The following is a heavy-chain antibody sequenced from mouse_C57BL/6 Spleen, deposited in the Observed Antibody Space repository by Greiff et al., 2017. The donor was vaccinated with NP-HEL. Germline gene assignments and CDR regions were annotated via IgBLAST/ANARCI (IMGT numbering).Heavy chain of an antibody. Sequence: VQLQQPGAELVKPGASVKLSCKASGYTFTSYWMHWVKQRPGQGLEWIGMIHPNSGSTNYNEKFKSKATLTVDKSSSSAYMQLSSLTSEDSAVYYCAREDACAKDYWGQGTSVTVSS. V-gene: IGHV1-64*01. CDR2: IHPNSGST. D-gene: IGHD6-5*01. CDR3: AREDACAKDY. CDR1: GYTFTSYW. J-gene: IGHJ4*01.